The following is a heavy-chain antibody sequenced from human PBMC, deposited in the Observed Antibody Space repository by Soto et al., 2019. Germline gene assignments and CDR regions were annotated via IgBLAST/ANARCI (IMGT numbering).Heavy chain of an antibody. J-gene: IGHJ4*02. CDR2: ISGSGGST. V-gene: IGHV3-23*01. CDR1: GFTFSSYS. Sequence: EVRLLESGGGLVQPGGSLRLSCAASGFTFSSYSMSWVRQAPGKGLEWVSGISGSGGSTYYADSVKGRFTISSDNSKNTLYLQMNILRGEDTAEYSCAKYPYFNGDYVFWCQRTLGTVSS. CDR3: AKYPYFNGDYVF. D-gene: IGHD4-17*01.